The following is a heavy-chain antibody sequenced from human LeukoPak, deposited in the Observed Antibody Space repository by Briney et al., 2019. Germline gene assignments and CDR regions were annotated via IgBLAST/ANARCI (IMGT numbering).Heavy chain of an antibody. Sequence: GASVKVSCKASGYTFTSCGISWVRQAPGQGLEWMGWISAYNGNTNYAQKLQGRVTMTTDTSTSTAYMELRSLRSDDTAVYYCAAIMLAEAEYCSGGSCLSHAEYFQHWGQGTLVTVSS. CDR2: ISAYNGNT. CDR1: GYTFTSCG. J-gene: IGHJ1*01. V-gene: IGHV1-18*01. CDR3: AAIMLAEAEYCSGGSCLSHAEYFQH. D-gene: IGHD2-15*01.